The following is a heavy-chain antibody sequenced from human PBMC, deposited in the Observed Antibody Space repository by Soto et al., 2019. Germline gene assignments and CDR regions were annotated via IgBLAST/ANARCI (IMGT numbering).Heavy chain of an antibody. CDR3: ARYHYDSSRYYYLDY. V-gene: IGHV3-74*01. D-gene: IGHD3-22*01. CDR1: GFTFTNYF. Sequence: PGGSLRLSCAASGFTFTNYFMHWVRQVPGKGLVWVSRISSDGSSTSYADSVKGRFTISRDNAKNTLYLQMNSLRAEDTAVYYCARYHYDSSRYYYLDYWGKGSLVTVYS. CDR2: ISSDGSST. J-gene: IGHJ4*02.